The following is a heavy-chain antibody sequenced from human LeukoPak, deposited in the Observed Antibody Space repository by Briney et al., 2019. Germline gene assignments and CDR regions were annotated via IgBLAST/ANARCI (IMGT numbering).Heavy chain of an antibody. Sequence: GASVNVSCKASGYTFTTYAIHWVRQAPGQRLEWLGWINTGNGDPRYSQTFQGRVTITRDTSASTAYMELSSLRPEDTAVYYCARDMGSGSLHYWGQGTLVTVSS. CDR2: INTGNGDP. CDR1: GYTFTTYA. J-gene: IGHJ4*02. D-gene: IGHD1-26*01. V-gene: IGHV1-3*04. CDR3: ARDMGSGSLHY.